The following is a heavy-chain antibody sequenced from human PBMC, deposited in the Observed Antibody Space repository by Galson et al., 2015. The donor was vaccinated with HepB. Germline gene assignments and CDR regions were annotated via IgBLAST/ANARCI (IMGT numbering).Heavy chain of an antibody. CDR1: GFIFSSYA. D-gene: IGHD4-23*01. CDR3: ARDDYGSTMAAFDI. CDR2: MSASGGT. V-gene: IGHV3-23*01. J-gene: IGHJ3*02. Sequence: SLRLSCAASGFIFSSYAMTWVRRAPGKGLEWVSSMSASGGTYYADSVKGRFTISRDNSKNTLYLQMNSLRAEDTAVYYCARDDYGSTMAAFDIWGQGTMVTVSS.